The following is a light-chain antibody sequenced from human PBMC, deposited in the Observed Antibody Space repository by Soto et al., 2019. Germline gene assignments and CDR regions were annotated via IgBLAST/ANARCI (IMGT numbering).Light chain of an antibody. V-gene: IGLV2-14*03. J-gene: IGLJ3*02. CDR2: HVS. CDR1: GSDAGGYNY. Sequence: QSALTQPASVSGSPGQSITISCTGTGSDAGGYNYVSWYQHHPGKAPKLIIYHVSDRPSGVSNRFSGFESGNTASLTISGLQAEDEADYYCSSFTTSTTWLFGGGTKVTVL. CDR3: SSFTTSTTWL.